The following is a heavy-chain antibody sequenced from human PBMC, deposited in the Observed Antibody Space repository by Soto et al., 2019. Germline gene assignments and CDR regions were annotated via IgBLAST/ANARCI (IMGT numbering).Heavy chain of an antibody. D-gene: IGHD3-10*01. Sequence: QVQLVQSGAEVKKPGSSVKVSCKASGDTFSSYTLVWVRQAPGHGLEWVGRIIPVLSMSNSAQKFQGRVSMCADKSTGAAYMELRSLRSDDTAVYYCARSYGSGSRPFDYWGQGTLVTVSS. J-gene: IGHJ4*02. CDR3: ARSYGSGSRPFDY. V-gene: IGHV1-69*02. CDR1: GDTFSSYT. CDR2: IIPVLSMS.